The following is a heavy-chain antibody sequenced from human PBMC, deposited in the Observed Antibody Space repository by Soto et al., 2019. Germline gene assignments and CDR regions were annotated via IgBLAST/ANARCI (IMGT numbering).Heavy chain of an antibody. CDR3: ARVQWLVDYYYGMDV. Sequence: SETLSLTCTVSGGSISSYYWSWIRQPPGKGLEWIGYIYYSGSTNYNPSLKSRVTISVDTSKNQFSLKLSSVTAADTAVYYCARVQWLVDYYYGMDVWGQGTTVTVSS. J-gene: IGHJ6*02. CDR1: GGSISSYY. D-gene: IGHD6-19*01. V-gene: IGHV4-59*01. CDR2: IYYSGST.